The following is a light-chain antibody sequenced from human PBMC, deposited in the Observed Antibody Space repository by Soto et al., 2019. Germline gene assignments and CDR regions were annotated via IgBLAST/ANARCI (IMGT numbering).Light chain of an antibody. CDR3: LLSYSGARRWV. Sequence: QSVLTQPPSASGTPGQRVTISCSGSDSNIGSNTVNWYQHLPGMAPKLLTHSNDHRPSGVADRFSGSKSGTSASLAISGLQSEDEAEYYCLLSYSGARRWVFGGGTKVTVL. CDR2: SND. J-gene: IGLJ3*02. V-gene: IGLV1-44*01. CDR1: DSNIGSNT.